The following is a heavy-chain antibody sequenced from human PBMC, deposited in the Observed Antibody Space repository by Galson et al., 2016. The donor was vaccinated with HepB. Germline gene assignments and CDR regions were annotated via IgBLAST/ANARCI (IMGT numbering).Heavy chain of an antibody. D-gene: IGHD2-2*01. V-gene: IGHV3-23*01. Sequence: LRLSCAASGFTFSSNYMRWVRQAPGKGLEWVSAISGSGANTDYADSVKGRFTVSRDNSKNTLYLQMNSLRAEDTAIYYCAKAGYCSSTSCYAFDYWGQGTLVTVSS. CDR1: GFTFSSNY. J-gene: IGHJ4*02. CDR2: ISGSGANT. CDR3: AKAGYCSSTSCYAFDY.